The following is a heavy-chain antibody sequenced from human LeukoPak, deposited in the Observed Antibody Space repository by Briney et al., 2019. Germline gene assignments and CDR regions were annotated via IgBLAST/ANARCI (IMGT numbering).Heavy chain of an antibody. Sequence: SVKVSCEASGGTFSSYAISWVRQAPGQGLEWMGRIIPILGIANYAQKFQGRVTITADKSTSTAYMELSSLRSEDTAVYYCARDITRYCSGGSCYSDYYYYYGMDVWGQRTTVTVPS. CDR2: IIPILGIA. CDR3: ARDITRYCSGGSCYSDYYYYYGMDV. V-gene: IGHV1-69*04. J-gene: IGHJ6*02. D-gene: IGHD2-15*01. CDR1: GGTFSSYA.